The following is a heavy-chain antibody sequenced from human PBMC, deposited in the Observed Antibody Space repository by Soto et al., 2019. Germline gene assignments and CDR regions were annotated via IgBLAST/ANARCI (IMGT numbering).Heavy chain of an antibody. V-gene: IGHV3-73*01. J-gene: IGHJ5*02. Sequence: EGSLRLSCAASGVSLSDSAMHWVRQASGKGLEWVGRIRSKTNNYATRYAASVKGRFTISRDDSKNTAYLEMNSVKAEDTAVYYCARPDSGSYCGGYCYFYHWDDPSCPGTHATV. CDR2: IRSKTNNYAT. CDR3: ARPDSGSYCGGYCYFYHWDDP. D-gene: IGHD2-21*02. CDR1: GVSLSDSA.